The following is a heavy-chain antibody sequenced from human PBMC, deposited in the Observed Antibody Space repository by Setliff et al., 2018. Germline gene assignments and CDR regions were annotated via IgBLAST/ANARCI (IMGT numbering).Heavy chain of an antibody. V-gene: IGHV1-69*05. CDR2: IIPMFGTP. CDR3: ARSPAVLGIVYLDP. Sequence: SVKVSCKASGYSFSDYGISWVRQAPGQGLEWTGGIIPMFGTPAYTQKFQDRVTITTDESTSTAYMELNSLTSEGTAVYYCARSPAVLGIVYLDPWGQGTLVTVSS. J-gene: IGHJ5*02. CDR1: GYSFSDYG. D-gene: IGHD2-15*01.